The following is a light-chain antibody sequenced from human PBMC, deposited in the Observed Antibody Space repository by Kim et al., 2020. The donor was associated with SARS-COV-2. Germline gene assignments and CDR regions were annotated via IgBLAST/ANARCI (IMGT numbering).Light chain of an antibody. Sequence: GQRVTNSCSGSSSNIGSNTVNWYQQVPGTAPKLLIYSNNQWPSGVPARFSGSKSGTSASLAISGLQSEDEADYYCAAWDDSLNGVVFGGGTQLTVL. CDR3: AAWDDSLNGVV. J-gene: IGLJ2*01. V-gene: IGLV1-44*01. CDR2: SNN. CDR1: SSNIGSNT.